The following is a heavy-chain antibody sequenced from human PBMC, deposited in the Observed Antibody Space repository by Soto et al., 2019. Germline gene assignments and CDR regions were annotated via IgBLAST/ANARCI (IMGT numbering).Heavy chain of an antibody. CDR1: GFNFGDYA. CDR3: TRDVWIPMDV. CDR2: IRSKAYGGTT. V-gene: IGHV3-49*03. Sequence: GGSLRLSCTAAGFNFGDYAMSWFRQAPGKGLEWVGLIRSKAYGGTTEYAASVKGRFTISRDDSKSIAYLQMNSLKTEDTAVYYCTRDVWIPMDVWGKGTTVTVSS. D-gene: IGHD2-8*01. J-gene: IGHJ6*03.